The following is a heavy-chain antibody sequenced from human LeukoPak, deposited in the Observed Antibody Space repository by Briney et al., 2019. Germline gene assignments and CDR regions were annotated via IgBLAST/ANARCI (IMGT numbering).Heavy chain of an antibody. J-gene: IGHJ3*02. D-gene: IGHD3-9*01. CDR1: GYTFTSYG. Sequence: ASVKVSCKASGYTFTSYGISWVRHPPGQGLEGMRGIIPIFGTSNYAQNFQGRVTITADESTSTAYMELSTLRSEDTAVYYCARDDGRYFDRLGHDAFDIWGRGTLVTVSS. CDR2: IIPIFGTS. CDR3: ARDDGRYFDRLGHDAFDI. V-gene: IGHV1-69*13.